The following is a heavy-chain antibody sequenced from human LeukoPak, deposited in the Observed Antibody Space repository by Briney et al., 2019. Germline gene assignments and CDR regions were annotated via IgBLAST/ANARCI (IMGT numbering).Heavy chain of an antibody. CDR3: ARDPEGVTPLDY. J-gene: IGHJ4*02. V-gene: IGHV1-18*01. CDR2: ISALNGNT. D-gene: IGHD3-10*01. CDR1: GYTFTSYG. Sequence: GASVKVSCKASGYTFTSYGFAWVRQAPGQGLEWMGWISALNGNTNYAQKFQGRVTMTTDTSTSTAYMELRSLTSDDTAMYYCARDPEGVTPLDYWGQGTLVTVSS.